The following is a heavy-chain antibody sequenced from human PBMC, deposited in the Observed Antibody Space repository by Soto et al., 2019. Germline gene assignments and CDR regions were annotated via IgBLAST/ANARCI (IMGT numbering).Heavy chain of an antibody. CDR3: ARDRGVAPPVAGNTHYYYYMDV. V-gene: IGHV1-18*01. Sequence: QDQLVQSGVEVKKPGASVKVSCKDSGYSFTNYGIPWVRQAPGQGFAWMGWISAYKGNTKYAQKLQGRVTMTTDASTSTAYLELRSLTSDDTAVYYCARDRGVAPPVAGNTHYYYYMDVWCKGTTVTVSS. CDR2: ISAYKGNT. J-gene: IGHJ6*03. CDR1: GYSFTNYG. D-gene: IGHD6-19*01.